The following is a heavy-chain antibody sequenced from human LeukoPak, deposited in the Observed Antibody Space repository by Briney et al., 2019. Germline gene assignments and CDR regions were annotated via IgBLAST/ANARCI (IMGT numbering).Heavy chain of an antibody. CDR2: IGSISSAI. V-gene: IGHV3-48*01. J-gene: IGHJ6*02. D-gene: IGHD5-12*01. CDR3: AKKDIVATPDYYYYGMDV. CDR1: GFTFSSYS. Sequence: GGSLRLSCAASGFTFSSYSMNWVRQAPGKGLEWVAYIGSISSAIYDADSVKGRFTISRDNSKNTLHLQMNSLRAEDTAVYYCAKKDIVATPDYYYYGMDVWGQGTAVTVSS.